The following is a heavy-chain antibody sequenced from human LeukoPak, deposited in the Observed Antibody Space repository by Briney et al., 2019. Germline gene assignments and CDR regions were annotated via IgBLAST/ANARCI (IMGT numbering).Heavy chain of an antibody. D-gene: IGHD6-13*01. CDR1: GGSISSGDYY. V-gene: IGHV4-39*07. Sequence: PSETLSLTCTVSGGSISSGDYYWGWIRQPPGRGLEWIGSIYYSGSTYYNPSLKSRVTISVDTSKNQFSLKLSSVTAADTAVYYCARVLKQQLGVYYYYYYMDVWGKGTTVTVSS. J-gene: IGHJ6*03. CDR2: IYYSGST. CDR3: ARVLKQQLGVYYYYYYMDV.